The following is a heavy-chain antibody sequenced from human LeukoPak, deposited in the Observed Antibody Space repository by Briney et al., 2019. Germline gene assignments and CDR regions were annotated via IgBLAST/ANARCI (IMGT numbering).Heavy chain of an antibody. CDR1: GFTFRTYG. CDR3: AQDIRPGWTGSWIDH. CDR2: ISGSGFGT. Sequence: GGSLRLSCAASGFTFRTYGMSWVRQAPGKGLEWVSAISGSGFGTYFADSMKGRFTISRDNSKNTLYLQMNSLRTEDTALYYCAQDIRPGWTGSWIDHWGQGTLVTVSS. J-gene: IGHJ4*02. D-gene: IGHD1-26*01. V-gene: IGHV3-23*01.